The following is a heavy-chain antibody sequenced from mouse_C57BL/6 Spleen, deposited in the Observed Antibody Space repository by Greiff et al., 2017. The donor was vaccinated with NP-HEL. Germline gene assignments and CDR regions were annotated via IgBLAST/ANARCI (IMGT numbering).Heavy chain of an antibody. D-gene: IGHD1-1*01. Sequence: EVQLQQSVAELVRPGASVKLSCTASGFNIKNTYMHWVKQRPEQGLEWIGRIDPANGNTKYAPKFQGKATITADTSANTAYLQLSSLTSEDTAIYYCARSIYYGSSSHYFDYWGQGTTLTVSS. V-gene: IGHV14-3*01. CDR2: IDPANGNT. CDR3: ARSIYYGSSSHYFDY. J-gene: IGHJ2*01. CDR1: GFNIKNTY.